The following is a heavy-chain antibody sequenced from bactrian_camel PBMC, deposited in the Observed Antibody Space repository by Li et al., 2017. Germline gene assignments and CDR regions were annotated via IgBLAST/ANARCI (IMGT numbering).Heavy chain of an antibody. CDR1: GSSFDDYS. CDR3: AAEMQVDVWDCGLMTRFNH. J-gene: IGHJ4*01. D-gene: IGHD5*01. Sequence: VQLVESGGGLVQAGGSLRLSCTASGSSFDDYSMGWFRQAPGKEREGVSCINSYSDGGSTIYADSVKGRFTISRDNARNTLYLQMNSLKPEDTAMYFCAAEMQVDVWDCGLMTRFNHWGQGTQVTVS. CDR2: INSYSDGGST. V-gene: IGHV3S63*01.